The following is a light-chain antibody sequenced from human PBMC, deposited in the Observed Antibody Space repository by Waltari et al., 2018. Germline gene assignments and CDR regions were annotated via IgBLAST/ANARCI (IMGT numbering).Light chain of an antibody. CDR1: SSDIGAFNF. CDR3: SSFSSSTAGI. J-gene: IGLJ2*01. CDR2: DVS. V-gene: IGLV2-14*01. Sequence: QSGLTQPASVSGSPGQSIPISSAATSSDIGAFNFISWYQQRPGKAPELLVYDVSHRPSGVSTRFSGSKSDNTAALTISGLQAEDEAVYYCSSFSSSTAGIFGGGTKVTVL.